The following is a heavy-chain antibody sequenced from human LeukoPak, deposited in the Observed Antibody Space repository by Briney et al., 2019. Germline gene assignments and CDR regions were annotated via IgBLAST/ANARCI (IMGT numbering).Heavy chain of an antibody. Sequence: GGSLRLSCAASGFTFSSYWMSWVRQAPGKGLEWVALISYDGSNKYYADSVKGRFTISRDNSKNTVYLQMNSLRAEDSATYYCAKDSSGIVVARAAYYMDVWGKGTTVTISS. J-gene: IGHJ6*03. CDR3: AKDSSGIVVARAAYYMDV. CDR2: ISYDGSNK. CDR1: GFTFSSYW. D-gene: IGHD3-22*01. V-gene: IGHV3-30*18.